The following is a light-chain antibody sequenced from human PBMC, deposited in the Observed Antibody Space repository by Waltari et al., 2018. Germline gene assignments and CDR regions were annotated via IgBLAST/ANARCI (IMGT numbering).Light chain of an antibody. CDR3: QSYDSSLSAFV. J-gene: IGLJ1*01. CDR2: GNN. CDR1: SSNIGAGYA. Sequence: QSVLTQPPSVSGAPGQRVNISCSGSSSNIGAGYAVHWDQQLPGTAPKLFIFGNNNRPSGVPDRFSGSKSGTSASLVISGLQAEDEADYYCQSYDSSLSAFVFGTGTKVTVL. V-gene: IGLV1-40*01.